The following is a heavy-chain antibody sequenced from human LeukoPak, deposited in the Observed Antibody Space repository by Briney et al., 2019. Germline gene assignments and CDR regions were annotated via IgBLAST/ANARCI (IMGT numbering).Heavy chain of an antibody. D-gene: IGHD3-10*01. J-gene: IGHJ6*03. CDR3: ARKGITMVRGVNYYMDV. Sequence: ASVKVSCEASGYTFTSYDIDWVRQATGQGLEWMGWMNPNSGNTGYAQKFQGRVTMTRNTSISTAYMELSSLRSEDTAVYYCARKGITMVRGVNYYMDVWGKGTTVTVSS. V-gene: IGHV1-8*01. CDR1: GYTFTSYD. CDR2: MNPNSGNT.